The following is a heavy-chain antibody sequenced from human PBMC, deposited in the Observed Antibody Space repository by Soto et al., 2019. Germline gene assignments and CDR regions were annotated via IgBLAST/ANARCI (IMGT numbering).Heavy chain of an antibody. CDR2: VIPLLDAS. Sequence: QVQLVQSGADVKKPGSSVKISCTASGAAFSNYTFTWVRRDPGEGLEWVGRVIPLLDASNYAEKFQDRVTISADRSTSTVYMELSGLRSEDSAIYYCASGKSQMSQDRMGFYYYMDVWGKGTSVTVSS. V-gene: IGHV1-69*08. D-gene: IGHD2-15*01. CDR1: GAAFSNYT. CDR3: ASGKSQMSQDRMGFYYYMDV. J-gene: IGHJ6*03.